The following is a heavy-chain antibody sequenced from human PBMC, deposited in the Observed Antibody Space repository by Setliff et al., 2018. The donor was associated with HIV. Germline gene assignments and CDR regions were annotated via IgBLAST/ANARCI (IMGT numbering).Heavy chain of an antibody. Sequence: PGESLKISCKGSGYSFTSYWIGWVRQMPGKGLEWMGIVYTGDSESRNRPSFQGQVTISADKSISAAYLQWSSLKASYTAMYYCATSITVAGGRSHQYYGIDVWGQGTTVTVSS. V-gene: IGHV5-51*01. CDR3: ATSITVAGGRSHQYYGIDV. CDR1: GYSFTSYW. J-gene: IGHJ6*02. CDR2: VYTGDSES. D-gene: IGHD1-20*01.